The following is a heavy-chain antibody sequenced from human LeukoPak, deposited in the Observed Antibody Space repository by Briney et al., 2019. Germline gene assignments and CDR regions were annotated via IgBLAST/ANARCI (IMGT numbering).Heavy chain of an antibody. CDR3: AKDLLDYGDYEGFDY. Sequence: GGSLRLSCAASGFTFYDYAMHWVRQAPGKGLEWVSGISWNSGSIGYADSVKGRFTISRDNAKNSLYLQMNSLRAEDTALYYCAKDLLDYGDYEGFDYWGQGTLVTVSS. D-gene: IGHD4-17*01. J-gene: IGHJ4*02. CDR1: GFTFYDYA. V-gene: IGHV3-9*01. CDR2: ISWNSGSI.